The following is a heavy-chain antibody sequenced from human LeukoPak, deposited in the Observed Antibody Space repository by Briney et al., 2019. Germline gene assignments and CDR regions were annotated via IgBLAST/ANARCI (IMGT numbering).Heavy chain of an antibody. J-gene: IGHJ4*02. D-gene: IGHD2-21*02. V-gene: IGHV3-30*18. Sequence: GGSLGLSCAASGFTFSSYGMHWVRQAPGKGLEWVAVISYDGSNKYYADSVKGRFTISRDNSKNTLYLQMNSLRAEDTAVYYCAKDPPAITGSAPVHWGQGTLVTVSS. CDR2: ISYDGSNK. CDR3: AKDPPAITGSAPVH. CDR1: GFTFSSYG.